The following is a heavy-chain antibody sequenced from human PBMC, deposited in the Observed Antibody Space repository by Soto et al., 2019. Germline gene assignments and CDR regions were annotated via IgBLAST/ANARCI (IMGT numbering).Heavy chain of an antibody. V-gene: IGHV1-69*02. D-gene: IGHD3-10*01. J-gene: IGHJ6*02. CDR2: IIPILGIA. CDR3: ARLMSSGYYYGMDV. CDR1: GGTFSSYT. Sequence: QVQLVQSGAAVKKPGSSVKVSCKASGGTFSSYTISWVRQAPGQGLEWMGRIIPILGIANYAQKFQGRVTLTADQSTSTADMQLSSLRSEDTAGYYCARLMSSGYYYGMDVWGQGTTVTVS.